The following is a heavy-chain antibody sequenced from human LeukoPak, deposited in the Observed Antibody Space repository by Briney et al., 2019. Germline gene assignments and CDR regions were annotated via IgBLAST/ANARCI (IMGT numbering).Heavy chain of an antibody. V-gene: IGHV4-39*07. Sequence: SETLSLTCTVSGGSISSSSYYWGWIRQPPGKGLEWIGSIYYSGSTYYNPSLKSRVTISVDTSENQFSLKLSSVTAADTAVYYCARNRRIAARGNDAFDIWGQGTMVTVSS. CDR1: GGSISSSSYY. J-gene: IGHJ3*02. CDR2: IYYSGST. D-gene: IGHD6-6*01. CDR3: ARNRRIAARGNDAFDI.